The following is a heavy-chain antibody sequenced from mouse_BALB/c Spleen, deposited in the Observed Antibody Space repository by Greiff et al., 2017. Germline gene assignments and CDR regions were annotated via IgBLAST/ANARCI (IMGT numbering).Heavy chain of an antibody. CDR2: ISYDGSN. CDR1: GYSITSGYY. CDR3: ARYGNYAMDY. V-gene: IGHV3-6*02. J-gene: IGHJ4*01. Sequence: DVQLQESGPGLVKPSQSLSLTCSVTGYSITSGYYWNWIRQFPGNKLEWMGYISYDGSNNYNPSLKNRISITRDTSKNQFFLKLNSVTTEDTATYYCARYGNYAMDYWGQGTSVTVSS. D-gene: IGHD2-1*01.